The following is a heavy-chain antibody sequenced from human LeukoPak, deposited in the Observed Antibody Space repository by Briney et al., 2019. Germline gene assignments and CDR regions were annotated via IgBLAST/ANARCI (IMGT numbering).Heavy chain of an antibody. J-gene: IGHJ4*02. CDR1: GGSISSYY. Sequence: SETLSLTCTVSGGSISSYYWSWIRQPPGKGLELIGYIYYSRSTNYNPSLKSRVTISVDTSKNQFSLKLSSVTAADTAVYYCARRSRSGYSDFDYWGQGTLVTVSS. CDR3: ARRSRSGYSDFDY. CDR2: IYYSRST. V-gene: IGHV4-59*08. D-gene: IGHD3-3*01.